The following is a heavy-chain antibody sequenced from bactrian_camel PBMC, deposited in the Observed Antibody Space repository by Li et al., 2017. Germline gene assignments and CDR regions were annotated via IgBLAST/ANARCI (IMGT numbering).Heavy chain of an antibody. D-gene: IGHD2*01. J-gene: IGHJ4*01. CDR3: AADAPWYSGACRYNF. CDR1: GYSHSSDC. V-gene: IGHV3S53*01. Sequence: HVQLVESGGGSVQAGGSLRLSCSVSGYSHSSDCMGWFRQAPGKEREGVATIDADGSTTYADSVKDRFTISQDNAKDTLYLQMDSLKPEDTAMYYCAADAPWYSGACRYNFLGQGTQVTVS. CDR2: IDADGST.